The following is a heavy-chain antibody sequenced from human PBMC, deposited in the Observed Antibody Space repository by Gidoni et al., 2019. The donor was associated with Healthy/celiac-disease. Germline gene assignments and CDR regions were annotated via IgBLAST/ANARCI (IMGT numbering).Heavy chain of an antibody. J-gene: IGHJ6*02. CDR2: IAYDGSNK. CDR1: GFTFSSYA. CDR3: AREYCSSTSCYTGGYYYYGMDV. D-gene: IGHD2-2*02. V-gene: IGHV3-30-3*01. Sequence: QVQLVESGGGVVQPGRSLRLSCAASGFTFSSYAMHWFRQAPGKGLEWVAVIAYDGSNKYYADSVKGRFTISRDNSKNTLYLQMNSLRAEDTAVYYCAREYCSSTSCYTGGYYYYGMDVWGQGTTVTVSS.